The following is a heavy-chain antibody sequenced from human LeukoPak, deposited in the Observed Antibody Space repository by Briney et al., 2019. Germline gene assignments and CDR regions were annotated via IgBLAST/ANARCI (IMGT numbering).Heavy chain of an antibody. D-gene: IGHD2/OR15-2a*01. V-gene: IGHV4-31*03. CDR1: GGSISSGGYY. J-gene: IGHJ6*02. Sequence: SETLSLTCTVSGGSISSGGYYWSWIRQHPGKGLEWIGYIYYSGSTYYNPSLKSRVTISVDTSKNQFSLKLSSVTAADTAVYYCASDFSRYGYGMDVWGQGTTVTVSS. CDR2: IYYSGST. CDR3: ASDFSRYGYGMDV.